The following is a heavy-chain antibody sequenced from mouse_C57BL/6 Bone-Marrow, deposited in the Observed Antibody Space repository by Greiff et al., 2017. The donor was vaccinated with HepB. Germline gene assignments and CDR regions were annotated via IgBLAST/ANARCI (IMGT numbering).Heavy chain of an antibody. CDR2: SRNKANDYTT. J-gene: IGHJ1*03. CDR3: ARESSSYWYFDV. D-gene: IGHD1-1*01. Sequence: EVKLVESGGGLVQSGRSLRLSCATSGFTFSDFYMEWVRQAPGKGLEWIAASRNKANDYTTEYSASVKGRFIVSRDTSQSILYLQMNALRAEDTAIYYCARESSSYWYFDVWGTGTTVTVSS. CDR1: GFTFSDFY. V-gene: IGHV7-1*01.